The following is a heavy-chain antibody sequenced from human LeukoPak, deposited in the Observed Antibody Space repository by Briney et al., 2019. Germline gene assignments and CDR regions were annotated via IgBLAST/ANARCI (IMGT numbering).Heavy chain of an antibody. Sequence: SETLSLTCTVSGGSISSGGYYWSWIRQHPGKGLEWIGYIYYSGSTYYNPSLKSRVTISVDTSKNQFSLKLSSVTAADTAVHYCARGRNRAFDAFDIWGQGTMVTVSS. CDR1: GGSISSGGYY. CDR2: IYYSGST. V-gene: IGHV4-31*03. CDR3: ARGRNRAFDAFDI. J-gene: IGHJ3*02.